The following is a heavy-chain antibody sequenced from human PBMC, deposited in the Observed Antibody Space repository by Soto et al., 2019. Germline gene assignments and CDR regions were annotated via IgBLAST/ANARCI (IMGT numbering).Heavy chain of an antibody. V-gene: IGHV2-5*02. Sequence: QITLKESGPTLVKPTQALTLTCSFSGFSLTTLGVGVGWVRQPPGEALEWLALIYWDDDRQYSPSLKTRLTITKDTSKNQVVLTMTNMDPVDPGTYYCAHSQLTTAANAFDVWGQGTIVTVSS. J-gene: IGHJ3*01. CDR2: IYWDDDR. D-gene: IGHD1-1*01. CDR3: AHSQLTTAANAFDV. CDR1: GFSLTTLGVG.